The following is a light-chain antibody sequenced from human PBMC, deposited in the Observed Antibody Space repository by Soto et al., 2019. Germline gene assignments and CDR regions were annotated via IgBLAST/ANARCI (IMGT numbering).Light chain of an antibody. CDR3: QQSYSTPSIS. J-gene: IGKJ5*01. Sequence: DIQMTPSPSSLSASVGDRVTITCRASQSISSYLNWYQQKPGKAPKLLIYAASSLQSGVPSRFSGSESGTDFTLTISSLQPEDFATFYCQQSYSTPSISFGQGTRLEIK. CDR1: QSISSY. CDR2: AAS. V-gene: IGKV1-39*01.